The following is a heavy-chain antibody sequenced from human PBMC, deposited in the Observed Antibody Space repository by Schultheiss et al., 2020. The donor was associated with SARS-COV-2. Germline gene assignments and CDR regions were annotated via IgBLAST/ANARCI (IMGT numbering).Heavy chain of an antibody. CDR3: ARSRGGHSGSYSGFDY. CDR1: GGSITSYY. V-gene: IGHV4-39*07. D-gene: IGHD1-26*01. Sequence: SETLSLTCTVSGGSITSYYWGWIRQPPGKGLEWIGSFYHSGSTYYNPSLKSRVTISVDTSKNQFSLKLSSVTAADTAVYYCARSRGGHSGSYSGFDYWGQGTLVTVSS. J-gene: IGHJ4*02. CDR2: FYHSGST.